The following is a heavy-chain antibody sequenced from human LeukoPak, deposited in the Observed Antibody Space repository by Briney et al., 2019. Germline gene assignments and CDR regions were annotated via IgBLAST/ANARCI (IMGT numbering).Heavy chain of an antibody. D-gene: IGHD1-26*01. CDR3: ATKWELLPFDY. J-gene: IGHJ4*02. Sequence: LTGGSLRLSCAVSGFTFSNSWMHWVRQAPGKGLVWVSRINTDGRITTYADSVKGRFTISRDNAKNMLYLQMNSLRAEDTAMYYCATKWELLPFDYWGQGTLVTVSS. CDR2: INTDGRIT. CDR1: GFTFSNSW. V-gene: IGHV3-74*01.